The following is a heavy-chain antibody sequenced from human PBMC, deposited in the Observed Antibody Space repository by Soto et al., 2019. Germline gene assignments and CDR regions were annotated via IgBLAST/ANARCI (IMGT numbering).Heavy chain of an antibody. D-gene: IGHD3-22*01. CDR3: ARRLYYDSSGFEGGGMDV. V-gene: IGHV4-59*08. CDR2: IFYSGST. CDR1: GGSINNYY. J-gene: IGHJ6*02. Sequence: SETLSLTCTVSGGSINNYYWSWIRQPPGKGLEWIGYIFYSGSTNYNPSLKSRVTISVDTSKNQFSLKLSSVTAADTAVYYCARRLYYDSSGFEGGGMDVWGQGTTVTVSS.